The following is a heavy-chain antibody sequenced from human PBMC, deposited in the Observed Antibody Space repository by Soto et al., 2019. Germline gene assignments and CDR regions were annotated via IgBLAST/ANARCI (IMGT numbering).Heavy chain of an antibody. Sequence: SETLSLTCTVSGGSISSYYWSWIRQPPGKGLEWIGYIYYSGSTNYNPSLKSRVTISVDTSKNQFSLKLSSVTAADTAVYYCARVPAVCSSTSCYAAYWFDPWGQGTLVTVSS. V-gene: IGHV4-59*01. CDR2: IYYSGST. J-gene: IGHJ5*02. D-gene: IGHD2-2*01. CDR1: GGSISSYY. CDR3: ARVPAVCSSTSCYAAYWFDP.